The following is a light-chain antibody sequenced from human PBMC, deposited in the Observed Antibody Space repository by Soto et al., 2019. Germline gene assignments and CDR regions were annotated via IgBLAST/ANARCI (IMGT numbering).Light chain of an antibody. Sequence: DIQMPQSTYSLSASLGDRFTITCLASLPISNYLAWYQQKPGKIPNLLIYAASTLQAGVPSRFSGSGSGTDFTLTISSLQPEDVAAYYCQKYNIAPLTFGGGTKVDIK. CDR3: QKYNIAPLT. CDR2: AAS. V-gene: IGKV1-27*01. CDR1: LPISNY. J-gene: IGKJ4*01.